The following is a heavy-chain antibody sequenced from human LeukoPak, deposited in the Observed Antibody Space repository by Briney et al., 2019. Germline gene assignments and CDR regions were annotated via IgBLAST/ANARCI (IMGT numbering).Heavy chain of an antibody. J-gene: IGHJ6*03. CDR2: INHSGST. D-gene: IGHD3-10*01. CDR3: ARGRRAYYYGSGSYYANYYMDV. V-gene: IGHV4-34*01. Sequence: GTLRLSCAASGITFSTYDMSWICQPPGKGLEWIGEINHSGSTNYNPSLKSRVTISVDTSKNQFSLKLSSVTAADTAVYYCARGRRAYYYGSGSYYANYYMDVWGKGTTVTVSS. CDR1: GITFSTYD.